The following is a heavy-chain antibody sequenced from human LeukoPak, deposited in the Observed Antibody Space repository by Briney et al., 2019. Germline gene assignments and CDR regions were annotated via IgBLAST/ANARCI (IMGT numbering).Heavy chain of an antibody. V-gene: IGHV3-7*03. CDR2: IKQDGSEK. D-gene: IGHD3-3*01. CDR3: ARDAYYDFWSGYYGPSPFDY. Sequence: GGSLRLSCAASGFTFSSYWMSWVRQAPGKGLEWVANIKQDGSEKYYVDSVKGRFTISRDNAKNSLYLQMNSLRAEDTAVYYCARDAYYDFWSGYYGPSPFDYWGQGTLSPSPQ. CDR1: GFTFSSYW. J-gene: IGHJ4*02.